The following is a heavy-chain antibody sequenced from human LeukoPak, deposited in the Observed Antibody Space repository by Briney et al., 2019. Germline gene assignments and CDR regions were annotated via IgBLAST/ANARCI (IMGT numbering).Heavy chain of an antibody. V-gene: IGHV4-61*02. CDR2: IYTSEST. CDR1: GGSISSSNYY. Sequence: SETLSLTCSVSGGSISSSNYYWSWIRQPAGKGLEWIGRIYTSESTNYNPSLKSRVTISVDTSRNQFSLKLSSVTAADTAVYYCARGSGKGRGYSYAVPKGFSGVWFDPWGQGTLVTVSS. J-gene: IGHJ5*02. D-gene: IGHD5-18*01. CDR3: ARGSGKGRGYSYAVPKGFSGVWFDP.